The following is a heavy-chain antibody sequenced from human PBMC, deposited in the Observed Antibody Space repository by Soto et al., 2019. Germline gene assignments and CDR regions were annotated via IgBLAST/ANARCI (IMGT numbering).Heavy chain of an antibody. CDR3: ARLGGYCSSTSCYGYYVMAV. Sequence: PSETLSLTCTVSGGSISSGGYSWSWIRQPPGKGLEWIGYMYHSGSTYYNPSLKSRVTISIDRSKNQFSLKLSSVTAADTAVYYCARLGGYCSSTSCYGYYVMAVWGQGTTVTVSS. CDR1: GGSISSGGYS. V-gene: IGHV4-30-2*01. D-gene: IGHD2-2*01. CDR2: MYHSGST. J-gene: IGHJ6*02.